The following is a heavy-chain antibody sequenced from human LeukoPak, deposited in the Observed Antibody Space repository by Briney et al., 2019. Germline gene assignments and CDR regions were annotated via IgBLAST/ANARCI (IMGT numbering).Heavy chain of an antibody. Sequence: SSETLSLTCTVSGYSISSYDWSWIRQPPGKGLEWIGAIYYSGSTNYNPSLKSRVTISVDTSKNQFSLKLSSVTAADTAVYYCARHRIPDALASAFGCWGQGTLVTVSS. CDR3: ARHRIPDALASAFGC. V-gene: IGHV4-59*08. J-gene: IGHJ4*02. CDR1: GYSISSYD. D-gene: IGHD2-2*01. CDR2: IYYSGST.